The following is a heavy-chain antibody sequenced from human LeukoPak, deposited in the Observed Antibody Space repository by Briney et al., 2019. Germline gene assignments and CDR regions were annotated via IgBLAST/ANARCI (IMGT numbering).Heavy chain of an antibody. Sequence: PGRSLRLSCAASGFTFSNYWMHWVRQAPGKGLVWVSGINSDGSSTSYADSVEGRFTISRDNAKNTLYLQMNSLRAEDTAVYYCARDRAWNYFDYWGQGTLVTVSS. CDR1: GFTFSNYW. D-gene: IGHD3-3*01. CDR3: ARDRAWNYFDY. J-gene: IGHJ4*02. CDR2: INSDGSST. V-gene: IGHV3-74*01.